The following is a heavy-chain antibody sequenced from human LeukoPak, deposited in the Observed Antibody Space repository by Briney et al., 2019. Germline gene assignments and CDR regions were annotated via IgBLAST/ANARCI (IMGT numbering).Heavy chain of an antibody. Sequence: GGSLRLSCAASGFTFSGYEMNWVRQAPGKGLEWVSYIGTSGSSTYYADSVKGRFTIPRDNAKNSLYLQMNSLRAEDTALYYCARDRGVVRGLLSFYFDYWGQGTLVTVSS. CDR3: ARDRGVVRGLLSFYFDY. J-gene: IGHJ4*02. CDR1: GFTFSGYE. CDR2: IGTSGSST. D-gene: IGHD3-10*01. V-gene: IGHV3-48*03.